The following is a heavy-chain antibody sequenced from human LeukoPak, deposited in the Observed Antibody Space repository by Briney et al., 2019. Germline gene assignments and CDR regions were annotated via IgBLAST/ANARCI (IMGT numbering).Heavy chain of an antibody. J-gene: IGHJ4*02. CDR3: ARELYYYDSSGYRFDY. V-gene: IGHV4-4*07. CDR1: GGSISSYY. D-gene: IGHD3-22*01. CDR2: IYTSGST. Sequence: SETLSLTCTVSGGSISSYYWSWIRQPAGKGLEWIGRIYTSGSTNYNPSLMSRVTMSVDTSKNQYSLKLSSVTAADTAVYYCARELYYYDSSGYRFDYWGQGTLVTVSS.